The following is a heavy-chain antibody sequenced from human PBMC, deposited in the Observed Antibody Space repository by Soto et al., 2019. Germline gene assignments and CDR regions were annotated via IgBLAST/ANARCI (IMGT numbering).Heavy chain of an antibody. D-gene: IGHD3-16*02. V-gene: IGHV3-23*01. CDR2: ISGSGGST. J-gene: IGHJ4*02. Sequence: GGSLRLSCAASGFTFSSYAMNWVRQAPGKGLEWVSAISGSGGSTYYADSVKGRFTVSRDNSKNTLFLQMNSLRAEDTAVYYCAKDGAYDYVWGSYRIDYWGQGTPVTVSS. CDR3: AKDGAYDYVWGSYRIDY. CDR1: GFTFSSYA.